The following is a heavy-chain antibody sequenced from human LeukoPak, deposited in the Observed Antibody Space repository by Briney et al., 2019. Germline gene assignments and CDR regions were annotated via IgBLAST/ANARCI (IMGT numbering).Heavy chain of an antibody. CDR2: IGTASDT. V-gene: IGHV3-13*01. D-gene: IGHD1-1*01. Sequence: GGSLRLSCAASGFTFSSFDMHWVRQPTGQGLEWVSTIGTASDTYYPGSVEGRFTLSRDNAKNSLYLQMNSLTAGDTAVYYCARGPPRGRYYYMDVWGKGTTVTVSS. J-gene: IGHJ6*03. CDR3: ARGPPRGRYYYMDV. CDR1: GFTFSSFD.